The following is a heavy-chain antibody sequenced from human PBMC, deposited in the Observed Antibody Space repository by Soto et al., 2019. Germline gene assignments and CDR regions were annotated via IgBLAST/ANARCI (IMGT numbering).Heavy chain of an antibody. V-gene: IGHV4-30-4*08. J-gene: IGHJ5*02. Sequence: SETLSLTCSVSGASIGSGDDYWTWIRQSPGKGLEWIGYISDSGSTFYNPSLRSRLTIALDTSKNHFSLKLNSVTAADTAVYYCAKYQPPEFDPWGQGSPVTVSS. D-gene: IGHD2-2*01. CDR1: GASIGSGDDY. CDR2: ISDSGST. CDR3: AKYQPPEFDP.